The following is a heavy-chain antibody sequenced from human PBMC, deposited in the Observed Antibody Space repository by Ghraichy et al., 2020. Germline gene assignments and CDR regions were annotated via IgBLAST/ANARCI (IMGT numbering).Heavy chain of an antibody. D-gene: IGHD2-2*01. J-gene: IGHJ6*02. V-gene: IGHV3-49*04. Sequence: GGSLRLSCTASGFTFGDYAMSLVRQAPGKGLEWVGFIRSKAYGGTTEYAASVKGRFTISRDDSKSIAYLQMNSLKTEDTAVYYCTRGEYCSSTSCYYYYYGMDVWGQGTTVTVSS. CDR2: IRSKAYGGTT. CDR1: GFTFGDYA. CDR3: TRGEYCSSTSCYYYYYGMDV.